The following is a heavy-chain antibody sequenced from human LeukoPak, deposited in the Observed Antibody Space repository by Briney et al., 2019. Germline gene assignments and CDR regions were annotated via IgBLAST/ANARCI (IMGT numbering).Heavy chain of an antibody. Sequence: ASVKVSCKASGYTFTGYYMHWVRQAPGQGLEWMGWINPNSGGTNYAQKFQGRVTMTRDTSISTAYMELSRLRSDDTAVYYCAGGPGGSTPRWAASGGEDPPPEYFQHWGRGTLVTVSS. D-gene: IGHD3-16*01. CDR2: INPNSGGT. J-gene: IGHJ1*01. CDR1: GYTFTGYY. CDR3: AGGPGGSTPRWAASGGEDPPPEYFQH. V-gene: IGHV1-2*02.